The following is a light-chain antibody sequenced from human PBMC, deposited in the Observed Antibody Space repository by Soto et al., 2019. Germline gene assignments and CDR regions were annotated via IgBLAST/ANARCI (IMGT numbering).Light chain of an antibody. J-gene: IGLJ7*01. Sequence: QSALTQPASVSGSPGQSITISCTGTTSDVGSYNLVSWYRQHPGKVPKLMIYEGNKRPSGVSNRFSGSKSGNTASLTISGLQAEDEADYYCCSYAGFSSFVFGVGTQLTVL. CDR2: EGN. CDR3: CSYAGFSSFV. CDR1: TSDVGSYNL. V-gene: IGLV2-23*03.